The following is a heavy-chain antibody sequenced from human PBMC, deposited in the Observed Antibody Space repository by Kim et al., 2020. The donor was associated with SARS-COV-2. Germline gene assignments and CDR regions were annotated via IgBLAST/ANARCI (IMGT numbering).Heavy chain of an antibody. CDR2: IYYSGST. CDR1: GGSISSYY. V-gene: IGHV4-59*01. D-gene: IGHD5-18*01. Sequence: SETLSLTCTVSGGSISSYYWSWIRQPPGKGLEWIGYIYYSGSTNYNPSLKGRVTISVDTSKNQFSLKLSSVTAADTAVYYCARGAFSDSYGYYASSYFDYWGQGTLVTVSS. J-gene: IGHJ4*02. CDR3: ARGAFSDSYGYYASSYFDY.